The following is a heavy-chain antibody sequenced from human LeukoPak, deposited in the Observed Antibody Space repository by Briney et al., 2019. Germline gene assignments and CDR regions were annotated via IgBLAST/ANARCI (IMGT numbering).Heavy chain of an antibody. CDR3: ARATPKHYSYGIFDY. Sequence: PGGSLRLSCAASGFTVSSNYMSWVRQAPGKGLEWVSVIYSGGGTYYADSVKGRFTISRDNSKNTLYLQMNSLRAEDTAVYYCARATPKHYSYGIFDYWGQGTLVTVSS. CDR2: IYSGGGT. J-gene: IGHJ4*02. V-gene: IGHV3-53*01. D-gene: IGHD5-18*01. CDR1: GFTVSSNY.